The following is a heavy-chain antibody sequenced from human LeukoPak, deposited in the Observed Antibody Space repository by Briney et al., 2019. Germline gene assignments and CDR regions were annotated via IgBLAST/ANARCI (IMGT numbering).Heavy chain of an antibody. J-gene: IGHJ5*02. V-gene: IGHV3-53*01. Sequence: GGSLRPSCAASGFTVSSNYMSWVRQAPGKGLEWVSVIYSGGSTYYADSVKGRFTISRDNSKNTLYLQMNSLRAEDTAVYYCARGDSSVGWFDPWGQGTLVTVSS. CDR1: GFTVSSNY. CDR3: ARGDSSVGWFDP. CDR2: IYSGGST. D-gene: IGHD3-22*01.